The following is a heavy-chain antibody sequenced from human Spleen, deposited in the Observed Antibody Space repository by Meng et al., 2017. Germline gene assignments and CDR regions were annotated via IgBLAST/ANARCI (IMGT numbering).Heavy chain of an antibody. J-gene: IGHJ4*02. V-gene: IGHV4-4*02. CDR1: RASTVGSNW. Sequence: RLQGQGPGLVTPSGPLNPTSAVSRASTVGSNWCSWVRQPPGKELQWIGEDFHTWSNNCNTSLKSPVTISVQNSKTHFSLKLTSVTAADTAVYYCARDSSSTSNYYFDYWGQGTLVTVSS. D-gene: IGHD2-2*01. CDR3: ARDSSSTSNYYFDY. CDR2: DFHTWSN.